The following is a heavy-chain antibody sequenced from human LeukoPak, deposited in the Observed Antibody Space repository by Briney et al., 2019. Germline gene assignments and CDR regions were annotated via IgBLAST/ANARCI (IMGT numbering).Heavy chain of an antibody. Sequence: SETLSLTCTVSGGSISSSSYYWGWIRQPPGKGLEWIGEINHSGSTNYNPSLKSRVTISVDKSKNQFSLKLSSVTAADTAVYYCAGSSVAGTIITRNDAFDIWGQGTMVTVSS. CDR1: GGSISSSSYY. D-gene: IGHD6-19*01. CDR2: INHSGST. J-gene: IGHJ3*02. V-gene: IGHV4-39*07. CDR3: AGSSVAGTIITRNDAFDI.